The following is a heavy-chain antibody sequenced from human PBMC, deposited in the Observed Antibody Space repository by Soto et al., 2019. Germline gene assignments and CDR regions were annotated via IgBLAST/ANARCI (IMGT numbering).Heavy chain of an antibody. CDR3: AHTGDYDLLTFDH. Sequence: QITLKESGPTLVRPAQTLTLTCDFSGFSLSTYQMGVAWIRQPPGKALEWLALIYWDDDKRYSPSLKDRLAISKGTSSNQVVLTITNVDPGDTATYFCAHTGDYDLLTFDHWGPGTLVTVSS. D-gene: IGHD4-17*01. CDR1: GFSLSTYQMG. J-gene: IGHJ4*02. CDR2: IYWDDDK. V-gene: IGHV2-5*02.